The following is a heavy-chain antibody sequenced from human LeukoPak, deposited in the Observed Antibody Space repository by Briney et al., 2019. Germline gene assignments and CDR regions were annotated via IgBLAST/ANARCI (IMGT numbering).Heavy chain of an antibody. Sequence: TGGSLRLSCAASGFTFSSYGMSWVRQAPGKGLEWVSAISASGGSTYYADSVKGRFTISRDNSKNTLYLQMNSLRVEDTAVYYCVRGADTGYSSDSWGQGTLVTVSS. CDR1: GFTFSSYG. J-gene: IGHJ4*02. CDR3: VRGADTGYSSDS. CDR2: ISASGGST. V-gene: IGHV3-23*01. D-gene: IGHD3-9*01.